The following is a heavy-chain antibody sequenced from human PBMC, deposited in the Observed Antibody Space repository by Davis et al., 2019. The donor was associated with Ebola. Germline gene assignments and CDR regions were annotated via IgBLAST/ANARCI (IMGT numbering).Heavy chain of an antibody. CDR1: GYSFTSYW. J-gene: IGHJ6*02. CDR2: IYPGDSDT. CDR3: ATSTMVRGVSLDYGMDV. V-gene: IGHV5-51*01. Sequence: GESLKISCQGSGYSFTSYWIGWVRQMPGKGLEWMGIIYPGDSDTRYSPSFQGQVTISADKSISTAYLQWSSLKASDTAMYYCATSTMVRGVSLDYGMDVWGQGTTVTVSS. D-gene: IGHD3-10*01.